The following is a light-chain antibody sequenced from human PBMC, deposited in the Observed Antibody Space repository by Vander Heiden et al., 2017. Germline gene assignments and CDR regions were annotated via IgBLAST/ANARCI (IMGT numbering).Light chain of an antibody. CDR2: EVS. CDR1: SSDVGGYNY. Sequence: QPALTQPASVSGSPGQSITISCTGTSSDVGGYNYVSWYQQHPGKAPKLMIYEVSNRPSGVSNRFSGSKSGNTASLTISGLQAEDEADYYCSSYTSSSTLDVFGTGTKVTGL. CDR3: SSYTSSSTLDV. J-gene: IGLJ1*01. V-gene: IGLV2-14*01.